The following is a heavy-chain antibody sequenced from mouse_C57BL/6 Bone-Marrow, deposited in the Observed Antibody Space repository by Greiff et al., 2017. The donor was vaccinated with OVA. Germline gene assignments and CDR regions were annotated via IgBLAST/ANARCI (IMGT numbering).Heavy chain of an antibody. CDR2: INPYNGGT. CDR3: EGDGYYYRAYYFDY. D-gene: IGHD2-3*01. J-gene: IGHJ2*01. V-gene: IGHV1-19*01. Sequence: DVQLQESGPVLVKPGASVKMSCKASGYTFTDYYMNWVKQSHGKSLEWIGVINPYNGGTSYNQKFKGKATLTVDKSSSTAYMELNSLTSEDSAVYYCEGDGYYYRAYYFDYWGQGTTLTVSS. CDR1: GYTFTDYY.